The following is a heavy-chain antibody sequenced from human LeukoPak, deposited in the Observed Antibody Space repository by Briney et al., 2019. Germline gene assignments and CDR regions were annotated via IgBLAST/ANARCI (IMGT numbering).Heavy chain of an antibody. CDR3: VRSGSYYVWFDP. J-gene: IGHJ5*02. CDR2: IYYSGST. D-gene: IGHD1-26*01. CDR1: SGSISSSSYY. V-gene: IGHV4-61*05. Sequence: PSETLSLTCTASSGSISSSSYYWGWIRQPPGKGLEWIGYIYYSGSTNYNPSLKSRVTISVDTSKNQFSLKLSSVTAADTAVYYCVRSGSYYVWFDPWGQGTLVTVSS.